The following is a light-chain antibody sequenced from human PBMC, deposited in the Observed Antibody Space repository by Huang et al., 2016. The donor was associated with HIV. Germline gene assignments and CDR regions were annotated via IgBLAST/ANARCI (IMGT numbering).Light chain of an antibody. CDR1: QSVTSSD. V-gene: IGKV3-20*01. J-gene: IGKJ2*01. CDR3: QHYGSSPRT. CDR2: GAS. Sequence: EIVLTQSPGTLSLSPGERATLSCRASQSVTSSDLAWYQQKPGQAPRLRIFGASSRATCISDRFSGSGSGTDFTLTISRLEPEDFAVYYCQHYGSSPRTFGQGTKLEIK.